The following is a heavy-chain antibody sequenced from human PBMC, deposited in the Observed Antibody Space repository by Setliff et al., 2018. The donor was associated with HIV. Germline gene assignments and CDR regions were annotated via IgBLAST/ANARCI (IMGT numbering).Heavy chain of an antibody. CDR2: ISGSGATT. V-gene: IGHV3-23*01. CDR3: ARERGIAAASFDY. CDR1: GFTFGDYT. D-gene: IGHD6-13*01. Sequence: PGGSLRLSCTASGFTFGDYTMSWVRQAPGKGLEWVSGISGSGATTYYADSVKGRFTISRDNSKNTVYLQMNSLRAEDTAVYYCARERGIAAASFDYWGQGTLVTVSS. J-gene: IGHJ4*02.